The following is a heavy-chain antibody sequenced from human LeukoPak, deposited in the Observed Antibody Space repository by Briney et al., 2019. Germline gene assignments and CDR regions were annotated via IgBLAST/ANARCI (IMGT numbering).Heavy chain of an antibody. CDR1: EFSVGSNY. J-gene: IGHJ4*02. CDR2: IYSGGST. V-gene: IGHV3-66*01. D-gene: IGHD3-3*01. Sequence: GGSLRLSCAASEFSVGSNYMTWVRQAPGKGLEWVSLIYSGGSTYYADSVKGRFTISRDNAKNSLYLQMNSLRAEDTAVYYCARDRGRFLEWSPSFDYWGQGTLVTVSS. CDR3: ARDRGRFLEWSPSFDY.